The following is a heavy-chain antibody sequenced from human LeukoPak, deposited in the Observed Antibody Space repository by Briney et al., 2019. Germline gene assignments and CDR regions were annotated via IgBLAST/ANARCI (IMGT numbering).Heavy chain of an antibody. D-gene: IGHD6-6*01. J-gene: IGHJ6*02. CDR3: AGIRQLVRYYYYGMDV. V-gene: IGHV1-24*01. CDR2: FDPEDGET. CDR1: GYTFTSYY. Sequence: ASVKVSCKASGYTFTSYYMHWVRQAPGKGLEWMGGFDPEDGETIYAQKFQGRVTMTEDTSTDTAYMELSSLRSEDTAVYYCAGIRQLVRYYYYGMDVWGQGTTVTVSS.